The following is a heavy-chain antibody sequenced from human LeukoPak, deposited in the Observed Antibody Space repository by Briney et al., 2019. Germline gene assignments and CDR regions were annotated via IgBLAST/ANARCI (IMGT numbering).Heavy chain of an antibody. V-gene: IGHV1-69*05. Sequence: SVKVSCKASGGTFSSYAISWVRQAPGQGLEWMGGIIPIFGTASYAQKFQGRVTITTDESTSTAYMELSSLRSEDTAVYYCARAASYYYYMDVWGKGTTVTVSS. J-gene: IGHJ6*03. CDR2: IIPIFGTA. CDR3: ARAASYYYYMDV. CDR1: GGTFSSYA.